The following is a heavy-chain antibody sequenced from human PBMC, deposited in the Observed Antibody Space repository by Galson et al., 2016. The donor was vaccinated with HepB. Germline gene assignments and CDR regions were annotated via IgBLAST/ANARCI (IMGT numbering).Heavy chain of an antibody. Sequence: SETLSLTCTVSGGSISSSSYYWGWIRQPPGKGLEWIGSIYYSGSTYYNPSLKSRVTISVDTSKNQFSLKLSSVTAADTAVYYCARTIAAAHFDYWGQGTLVTVSS. CDR1: GGSISSSSYY. CDR3: ARTIAAAHFDY. V-gene: IGHV4-39*01. CDR2: IYYSGST. J-gene: IGHJ4*02. D-gene: IGHD6-13*01.